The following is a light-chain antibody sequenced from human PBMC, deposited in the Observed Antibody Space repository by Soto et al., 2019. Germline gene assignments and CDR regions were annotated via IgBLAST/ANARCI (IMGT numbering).Light chain of an antibody. CDR2: AAS. Sequence: DIQLTQSPSFLSASVGDRVTMTCRASHDISSYLTWYQQKPGKAPTVLIYAASTLQGGVPSRFRGSGSGTEFTLALSRLQSEDFESYYCQQHKDYPLTFGRGTRLEI. CDR3: QQHKDYPLT. J-gene: IGKJ5*01. V-gene: IGKV1-9*01. CDR1: HDISSY.